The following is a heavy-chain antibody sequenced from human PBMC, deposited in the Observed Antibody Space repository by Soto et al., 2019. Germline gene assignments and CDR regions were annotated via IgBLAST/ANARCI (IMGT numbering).Heavy chain of an antibody. CDR2: ISGSGGST. V-gene: IGHV3-23*01. J-gene: IGHJ6*02. Sequence: GGSLRLSCAASGFTFSSYAMSWVRQAPGKGLEWVSAISGSGGSTYYADSVKGRFTISRDNSKNTLYLQMNSLRAEDTAVYYCAKDPSHYYYYGMDVWGQGTTVTVSS. CDR1: GFTFSSYA. CDR3: AKDPSHYYYYGMDV.